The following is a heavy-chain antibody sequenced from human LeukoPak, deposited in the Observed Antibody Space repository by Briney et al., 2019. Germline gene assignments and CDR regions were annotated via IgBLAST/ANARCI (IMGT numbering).Heavy chain of an antibody. CDR2: IYTSGST. D-gene: IGHD3-3*01. V-gene: IGHV4-4*07. CDR1: GGSISSYY. Sequence: SETLSLTCTVSGGSISSYYGSWIRQPAGKGLEWIGRIYTSGSTNYNPSLKSRVTMSVDTSKNQFSLKLSSVTAADTAVYYCARDDFWSGYRAFDIWGQGTMVTVSS. CDR3: ARDDFWSGYRAFDI. J-gene: IGHJ3*02.